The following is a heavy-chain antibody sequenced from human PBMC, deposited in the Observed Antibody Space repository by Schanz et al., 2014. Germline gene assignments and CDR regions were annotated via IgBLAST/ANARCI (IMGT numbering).Heavy chain of an antibody. J-gene: IGHJ6*02. CDR3: ARAKRFGDMDV. V-gene: IGHV1-18*01. CDR2: ISAYNGNT. Sequence: QVQLVQSGAEVKKPGASVKVSCEASRYTFNTYGLNWVRQAPGQGLEWMGWISAYNGNTNYAQKLQGRVTMTTDTSTGTAYMELRNLRSDDTAVYYCARAKRFGDMDVWGQGTTVTVSS. CDR1: RYTFNTYG. D-gene: IGHD3-10*01.